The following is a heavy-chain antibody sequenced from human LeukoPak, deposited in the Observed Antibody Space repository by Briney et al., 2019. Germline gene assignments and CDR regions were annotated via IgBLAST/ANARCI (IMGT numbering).Heavy chain of an antibody. J-gene: IGHJ4*02. Sequence: GASLQISCKGSGYRFTSYWIGWVRQLPGKGLEWMGIIYPGDSDTRYSPSFQGQVTISADKSISTAYLQWSSLKASDTAMYYCARHSQGALFDYWGQGTLVTVSS. D-gene: IGHD1-26*01. V-gene: IGHV5-51*01. CDR1: GYRFTSYW. CDR2: IYPGDSDT. CDR3: ARHSQGALFDY.